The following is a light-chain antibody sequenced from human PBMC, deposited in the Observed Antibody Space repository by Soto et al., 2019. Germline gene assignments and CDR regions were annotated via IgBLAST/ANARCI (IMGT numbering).Light chain of an antibody. Sequence: QSALTQPASVSGSPGQSITISCTGTSSDVGGYDYVSWYQLHPGKAPKLMVFEVSKRPSGVSYRFSGSKSGNTASLTISGLQAEDEADYVCSSYSSSTAYLFGTGTKLTVL. CDR1: SSDVGGYDY. J-gene: IGLJ1*01. V-gene: IGLV2-14*01. CDR2: EVS. CDR3: SSYSSSTAYL.